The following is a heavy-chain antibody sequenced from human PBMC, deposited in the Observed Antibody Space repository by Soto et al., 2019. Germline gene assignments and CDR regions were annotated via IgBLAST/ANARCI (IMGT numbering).Heavy chain of an antibody. CDR3: AKRHETSLCFDY. Sequence: EVQLLESGGGLVQPGGSLRLSCAASGFTFSGHAMSWVRQAPGKGLEWVSAITGDGAGTYHADSVRGRFTISRDNSKNTLYLQMNSLSAEDTAIYYCAKRHETSLCFDYWGQGAPVTVSS. CDR1: GFTFSGHA. CDR2: ITGDGAGT. J-gene: IGHJ4*02. V-gene: IGHV3-23*01.